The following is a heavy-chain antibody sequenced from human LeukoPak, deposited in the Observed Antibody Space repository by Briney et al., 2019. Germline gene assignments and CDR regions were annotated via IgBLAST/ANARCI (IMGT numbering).Heavy chain of an antibody. D-gene: IGHD1-1*01. V-gene: IGHV3-74*01. CDR2: ISSDGTYT. CDR1: GFTFSSHL. J-gene: IGHJ4*02. Sequence: GGSLRLSCAASGFTFSSHLMHWVRQAPGKGLVWVSRISSDGTYTNYADSVRGRFTISRDNAKKSLYLQMNSLRAEDTAVYYCARVNINNWHSRDYWGQGTLVTVSS. CDR3: ARVNINNWHSRDY.